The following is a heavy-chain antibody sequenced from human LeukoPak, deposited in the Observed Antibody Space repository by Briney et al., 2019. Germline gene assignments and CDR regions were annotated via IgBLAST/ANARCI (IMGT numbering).Heavy chain of an antibody. CDR3: ARRAGKLWPVDY. CDR1: GGPFSGYY. J-gene: IGHJ4*02. V-gene: IGHV4-34*01. CDR2: INHSGST. D-gene: IGHD5-18*01. Sequence: PSETLSLTCAVYGGPFSGYYWTWIRQSPGKGLEWLGEINHSGSTNYIPSLKSRVTISVDTSKKQISLNLNSVTAADTAVYYCARRAGKLWPVDYWGRGTLVIVSS.